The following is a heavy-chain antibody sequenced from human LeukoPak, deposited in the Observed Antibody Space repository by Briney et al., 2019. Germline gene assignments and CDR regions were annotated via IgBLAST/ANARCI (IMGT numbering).Heavy chain of an antibody. J-gene: IGHJ3*02. CDR3: ARDYYDSRGEAFDI. D-gene: IGHD3-22*01. CDR2: IFYVGST. Sequence: SETLSLTCTVSGDSIGSHYCSWIRQPPGKGLEWIGYIFYVGSTNYNPSLKSRVTISVDTSKNQFSLKLNSVTAADTAVYYCARDYYDSRGEAFDIWGQGTMVTVSS. V-gene: IGHV4-59*11. CDR1: GDSIGSHY.